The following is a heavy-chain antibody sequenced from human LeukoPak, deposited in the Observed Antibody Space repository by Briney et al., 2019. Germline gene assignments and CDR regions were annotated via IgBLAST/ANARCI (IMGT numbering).Heavy chain of an antibody. V-gene: IGHV3-23*01. J-gene: IGHJ4*02. D-gene: IGHD3-22*01. CDR3: AKRGVVIRVILVGFHKEAYYFDY. CDR2: ISDSGGRT. Sequence: GGSLRLSCALSGITLSNYGMSWVREAPGKGLEWVAGISDSGGRTTYADSVKGRFTISRDNPKNTLYLQMNSLRAEDTAVYFCAKRGVVIRVILVGFHKEAYYFDYWGQGTLVTASS. CDR1: GITLSNYG.